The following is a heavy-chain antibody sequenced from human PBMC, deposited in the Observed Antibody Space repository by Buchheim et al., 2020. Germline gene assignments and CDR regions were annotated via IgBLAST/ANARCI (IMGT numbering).Heavy chain of an antibody. CDR2: ISGSGGST. CDR1: GFTFSSYA. Sequence: EVQLLESGGGLVQPGGSLRLSCAASGFTFSSYAMSWVRQAPGKGLEWVSAISGSGGSTYYADSVKGRFTISRDNSKNKLYLQMNSLRAEDTAVYYCAKDGLSSGGDYYYYYGMDVWGQGTT. V-gene: IGHV3-23*01. D-gene: IGHD2-15*01. CDR3: AKDGLSSGGDYYYYYGMDV. J-gene: IGHJ6*02.